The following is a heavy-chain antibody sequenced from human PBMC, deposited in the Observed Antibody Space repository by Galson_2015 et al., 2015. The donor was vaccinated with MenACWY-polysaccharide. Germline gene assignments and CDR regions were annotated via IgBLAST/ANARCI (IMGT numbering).Heavy chain of an antibody. CDR3: ARGEWLVNLDY. V-gene: IGHV3-74*01. Sequence: SLRLSCAASGFTFSSYWMHWVRLVPGKGPVWVSRIDTDGISATYADSVKGRFTVSRDNAKKTLYLQMNSLRVEDTAVYYCARGEWLVNLDYWGQGTLVTVSS. D-gene: IGHD6-19*01. CDR2: IDTDGISA. J-gene: IGHJ4*02. CDR1: GFTFSSYW.